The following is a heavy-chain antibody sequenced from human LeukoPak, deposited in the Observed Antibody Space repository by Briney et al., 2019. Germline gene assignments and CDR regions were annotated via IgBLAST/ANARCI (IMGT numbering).Heavy chain of an antibody. Sequence: ASVKDSCKASGYTFTGYYMHGVRQAPGQGLEWMGWIKPNSGGTNYAQKFQGRVTMTRGTSISTAYMELSRLRSDDTAVYYCARDHHEYRYYYMGVWGKGTTVTVSS. CDR1: GYTFTGYY. CDR3: ARDHHEYRYYYMGV. CDR2: IKPNSGGT. V-gene: IGHV1-2*02. J-gene: IGHJ6*03. D-gene: IGHD1-14*01.